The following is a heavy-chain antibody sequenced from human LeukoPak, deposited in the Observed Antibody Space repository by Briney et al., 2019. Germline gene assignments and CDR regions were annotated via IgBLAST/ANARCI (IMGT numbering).Heavy chain of an antibody. D-gene: IGHD3-10*01. V-gene: IGHV3-13*01. Sequence: GGSLILSCAASGFTFSSYDMHWVRQATGKGLERVSAIGTAGDTYYPGSVKGRFTISRENAKNSLYLQMNSLRAGDTAVYYCARGRITMVRGVDDAFDIWGQGTMVTVSS. CDR3: ARGRITMVRGVDDAFDI. CDR1: GFTFSSYD. CDR2: IGTAGDT. J-gene: IGHJ3*02.